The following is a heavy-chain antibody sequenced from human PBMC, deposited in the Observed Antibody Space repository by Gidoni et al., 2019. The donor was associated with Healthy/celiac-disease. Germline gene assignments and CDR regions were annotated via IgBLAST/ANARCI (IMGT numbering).Heavy chain of an antibody. J-gene: IGHJ5*02. CDR3: ARDRRFGAGDNWFDP. V-gene: IGHV3-33*01. CDR2: IWYDGSNK. CDR1: GFTFSSYG. D-gene: IGHD3-10*01. Sequence: LSCAASGFTFSSYGMHWVRQAPGKGLEWVAVIWYDGSNKYYADSVKGRFTISRDNSKNTLYLQMNSLRAEDTAVYYCARDRRFGAGDNWFDPWGQGTLVTVSS.